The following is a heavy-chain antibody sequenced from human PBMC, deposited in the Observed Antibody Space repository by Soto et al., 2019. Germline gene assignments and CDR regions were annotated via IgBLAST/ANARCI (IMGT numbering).Heavy chain of an antibody. CDR1: GFAFASYA. J-gene: IGHJ5*02. Sequence: GGSLRLSCAASGFAFASYAMSWVRQAPGKGLEWVSATSNSGVSTYYADSVKGRFTVSRDNSKNTLYLQMNSLRADDTAVYYCAKDXYYYDTSGYPGPLGFDPWGRGTLVTVSS. CDR3: AKDXYYYDTSGYPGPLGFDP. CDR2: TSNSGVST. D-gene: IGHD3-22*01. V-gene: IGHV3-23*01.